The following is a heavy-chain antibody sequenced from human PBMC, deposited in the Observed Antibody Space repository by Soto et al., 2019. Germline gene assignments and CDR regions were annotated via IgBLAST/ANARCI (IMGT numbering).Heavy chain of an antibody. CDR3: EREPNYFAY. J-gene: IGHJ4*02. CDR2: ISAYSGNT. Sequence: QDQLVQSGAEVKKPGASVKVSCKASGSTFTSYGISWVRQAPGPELEWMGWISAYSGNTKYAQNHQGSVTMTTDTSTVTAYMELRSLRSDDTAVYYSEREPNYFAYWGQGTLVAVSS. V-gene: IGHV1-18*01. CDR1: GSTFTSYG.